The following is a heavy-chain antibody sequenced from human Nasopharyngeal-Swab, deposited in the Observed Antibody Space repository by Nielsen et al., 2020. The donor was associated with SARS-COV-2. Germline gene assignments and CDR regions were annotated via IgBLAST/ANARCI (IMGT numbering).Heavy chain of an antibody. Sequence: GGSLRLSCAASGCIFSDSAIHWVRQAAGKGLEWVGRIRSKGNSYATEYAASVEGRFTISRDDSKNTAYLQMNSLKTEDTAVYYCTTNHAYYGDYYWGQGTLVTVSS. CDR1: GCIFSDSA. J-gene: IGHJ4*02. CDR2: IRSKGNSYAT. D-gene: IGHD4-17*01. CDR3: TTNHAYYGDYY. V-gene: IGHV3-73*01.